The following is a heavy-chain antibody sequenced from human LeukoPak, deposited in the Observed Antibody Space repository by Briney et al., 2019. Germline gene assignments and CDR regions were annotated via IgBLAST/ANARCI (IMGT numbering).Heavy chain of an antibody. CDR3: ARGGGYYSSDY. CDR2: ISSSSYI. V-gene: IGHV3-21*01. Sequence: GGSLRLSCAASGFTFSSYSMNWVRQAPGKGLEWVSSISSSSYIYYADSVKGRFTISRDNAKNSLYLQMNSLRAEDTAVYYCARGGGYYSSDYWGQGTLVTVSS. D-gene: IGHD2/OR15-2a*01. J-gene: IGHJ4*02. CDR1: GFTFSSYS.